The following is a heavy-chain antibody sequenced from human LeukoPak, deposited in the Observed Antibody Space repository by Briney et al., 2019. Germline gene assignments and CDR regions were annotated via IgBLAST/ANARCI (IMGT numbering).Heavy chain of an antibody. J-gene: IGHJ4*02. V-gene: IGHV3-7*01. CDR1: GFTFCDYW. CDR2: IKQDGSEK. Sequence: GGSLRHSRVRSGFTFCDYWMSWGCQAPGKGLEWVANIKQDGSEKDYVDALKGRFTISRDNAKNSLYLQMNSLRAEDTAVYYCARWLELMRNFDWWGQGTLVTVSS. D-gene: IGHD5-24*01. CDR3: ARWLELMRNFDW.